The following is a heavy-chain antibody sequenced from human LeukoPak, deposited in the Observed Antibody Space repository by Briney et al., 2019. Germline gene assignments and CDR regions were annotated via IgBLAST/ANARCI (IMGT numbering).Heavy chain of an antibody. CDR1: GFTFSSYG. CDR3: AKDTYYYDSSGYSHFDY. J-gene: IGHJ4*02. Sequence: PGGSLRLSCAASGFTFSSYGMHCLRQAPGKGLEWVAFIWYDGSNKHYADSVTGRFTISSDNSKNTLYLQMNSLRAEDTAVYYCAKDTYYYDSSGYSHFDYWGQGTLVTVSS. V-gene: IGHV3-30*02. CDR2: IWYDGSNK. D-gene: IGHD3-22*01.